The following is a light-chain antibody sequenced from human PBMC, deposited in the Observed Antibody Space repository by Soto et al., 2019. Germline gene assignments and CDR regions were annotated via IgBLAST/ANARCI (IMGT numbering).Light chain of an antibody. Sequence: LVFTQSPGTLSLSPGERTTLSCRASQSVSSYLAWYQQKPGPAPRLLIYDASNRATGIPARFSGSGSGTDFPLTISSLEPEDFAVYHCQQRSNWITFGQGTRLEIK. CDR2: DAS. CDR3: QQRSNWIT. J-gene: IGKJ5*01. CDR1: QSVSSY. V-gene: IGKV3-11*01.